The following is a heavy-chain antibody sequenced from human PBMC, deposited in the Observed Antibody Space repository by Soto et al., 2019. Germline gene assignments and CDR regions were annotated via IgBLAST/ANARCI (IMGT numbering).Heavy chain of an antibody. J-gene: IGHJ5*02. CDR3: ARQEVPAATLSWFDP. CDR1: GGSFSRYY. Sequence: SETLSLTCTVSGGSFSRYYWSWIRQPPGKGLEWIGYISYSGSTSYNPSLKSRVTISVDTSKNQFSLKLSSVTAADAAMYYCARQEVPAATLSWFDPWGQGTLVTVSS. D-gene: IGHD2-2*01. V-gene: IGHV4-59*01. CDR2: ISYSGST.